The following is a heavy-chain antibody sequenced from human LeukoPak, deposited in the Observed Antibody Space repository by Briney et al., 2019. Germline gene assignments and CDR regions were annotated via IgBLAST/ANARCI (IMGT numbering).Heavy chain of an antibody. CDR2: IGIRGDT. D-gene: IGHD6-19*01. Sequence: GGSLRLSCAASGFTFIDYDMHWVRQVIGKGLEWVSAIGIRGDTHYSGSVKGRFTISGENAESSLYLQMNSLRAEDTAVYYCARGGIQVSGIDEFDYWGQGALVTVSS. CDR1: GFTFIDYD. CDR3: ARGGIQVSGIDEFDY. J-gene: IGHJ4*02. V-gene: IGHV3-13*01.